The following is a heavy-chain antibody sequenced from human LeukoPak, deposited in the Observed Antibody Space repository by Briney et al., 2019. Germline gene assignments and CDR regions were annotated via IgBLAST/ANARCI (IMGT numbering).Heavy chain of an antibody. CDR3: ARESSGISGYCTSTSCYVWFDP. CDR2: ISYDGSNK. D-gene: IGHD2-2*01. Sequence: PGRSLRLSCAASGFTFSSYAMHWVRQAPGKGLEWVAVISYDGSNKYYADSVKGRFTISRDNSKNTLYLQMNSLRAEDTAVYYCARESSGISGYCTSTSCYVWFDPWGQGTLVTVSS. J-gene: IGHJ5*02. V-gene: IGHV3-30-3*01. CDR1: GFTFSSYA.